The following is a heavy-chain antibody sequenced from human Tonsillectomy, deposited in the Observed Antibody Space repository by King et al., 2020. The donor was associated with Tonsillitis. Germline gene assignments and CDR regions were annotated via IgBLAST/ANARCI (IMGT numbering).Heavy chain of an antibody. CDR1: GFTFSDYT. D-gene: IGHD3-22*01. CDR3: ARFLNYYDTRGYWSLDYYYYYGMDV. J-gene: IGHJ6*02. V-gene: IGHV3-21*01. Sequence: DVQLVESGGGLVKPGGSLRLSCAASGFTFSDYTMNWVRQAPGKGLEWVSSISSTTSYIYYADSVKGRFTISRDNAKNSLYLQMNRLRAEDTAVYYCARFLNYYDTRGYWSLDYYYYYGMDVWGQGTTVTVSS. CDR2: ISSTTSYI.